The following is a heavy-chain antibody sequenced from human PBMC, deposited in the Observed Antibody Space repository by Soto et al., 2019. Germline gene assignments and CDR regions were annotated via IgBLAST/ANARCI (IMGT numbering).Heavy chain of an antibody. V-gene: IGHV6-1*01. Sequence: SQTLSLTCAISGDSVSRNTASWNLIRQSPSRGLEWLGRAYFRSKWYNDYAVSVKSRIIINPDTSNNQFSLQLNSVTPEDTAVYFCAKGDNLGPKTGYAFDPWGQGIMVTVSS. D-gene: IGHD5-12*01. J-gene: IGHJ5*02. CDR3: AKGDNLGPKTGYAFDP. CDR2: AYFRSKWYN. CDR1: GDSVSRNTAS.